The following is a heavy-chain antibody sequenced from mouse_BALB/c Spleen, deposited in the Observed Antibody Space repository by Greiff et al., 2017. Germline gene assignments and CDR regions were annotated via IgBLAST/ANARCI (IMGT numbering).Heavy chain of an antibody. Sequence: QVQLQQPGAELVKPGASVKLSCKASGYTFTSYYMYWVKQRPGQGLEWIGGINPSNGGTNFNEKFKGKATLTVDKSSSTAYMQLKSLTSEDSAVYYCARGGYGNLFDYWGQGTTLTVSS. J-gene: IGHJ2*01. V-gene: IGHV1-53*01. CDR3: ARGGYGNLFDY. D-gene: IGHD2-1*01. CDR1: GYTFTSYY. CDR2: INPSNGGT.